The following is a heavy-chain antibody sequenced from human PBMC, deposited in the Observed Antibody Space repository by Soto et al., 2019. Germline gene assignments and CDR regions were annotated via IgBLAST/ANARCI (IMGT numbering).Heavy chain of an antibody. J-gene: IGHJ5*01. CDR1: GFTFDDYM. V-gene: IGHV3-43*01. Sequence: QTGGSLRLSCEASGFTFDDYMMHWVRQVPGKGLEWISLISWDGGSVAYADSIKGRFTVSRDNSKTSLYLDMNSLTTEDTAYYYCAKEGNGGSSLDSWGQGTLVTVSS. CDR2: ISWDGGSV. CDR3: AKEGNGGSSLDS. D-gene: IGHD1-26*01.